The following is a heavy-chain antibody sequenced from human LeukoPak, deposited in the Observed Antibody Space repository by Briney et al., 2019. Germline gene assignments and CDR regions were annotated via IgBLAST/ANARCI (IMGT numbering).Heavy chain of an antibody. CDR2: ISAYNGNT. CDR1: GYTFTSYG. Sequence: ASVKVSCKASGYTFTSYGISWVRQAPRQGPEWMGWISAYNGNTNYAQKLQGRVTMTTDTSTSTAYMELRSLRSDDTAVYYCAREPDDLGYCCGGSCYSDYWGQGTLVTVSS. CDR3: AREPDDLGYCCGGSCYSDY. J-gene: IGHJ4*02. D-gene: IGHD2-15*01. V-gene: IGHV1-18*01.